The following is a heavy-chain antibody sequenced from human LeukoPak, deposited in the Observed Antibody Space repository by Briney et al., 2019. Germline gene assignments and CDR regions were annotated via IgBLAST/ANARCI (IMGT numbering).Heavy chain of an antibody. V-gene: IGHV4-39*01. CDR1: GGSISSSSYY. CDR2: IYYSGST. D-gene: IGHD2-15*01. Sequence: SETLSLTCTVSGGSISSSSYYWGWIRQPPGEGLEWIGSIYYSGSTYYNPSLKSRVTISVDTSKNQFSLKLSSVTAADTAVYYCARLVVVAATRVPRIEGVDHWGQGTLVTVSS. CDR3: ARLVVVAATRVPRIEGVDH. J-gene: IGHJ4*02.